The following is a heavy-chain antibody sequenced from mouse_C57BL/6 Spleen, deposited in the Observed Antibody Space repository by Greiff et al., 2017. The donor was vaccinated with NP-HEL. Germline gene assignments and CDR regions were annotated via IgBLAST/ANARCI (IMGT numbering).Heavy chain of an antibody. J-gene: IGHJ1*03. Sequence: QVQLQQPGAELVKPGASVQMSCTASGYTFPSSWLPWVTQRPGQGLEWIGDIYPGSGSTTYNEKFKSKATLTVDTSSSTAYMQLSSLTSEDSAVYYCARSDEDWYFDVWGTGTTVTVSA. CDR3: ARSDEDWYFDV. V-gene: IGHV1-55*01. CDR2: IYPGSGST. D-gene: IGHD2-3*01. CDR1: GYTFPSSW.